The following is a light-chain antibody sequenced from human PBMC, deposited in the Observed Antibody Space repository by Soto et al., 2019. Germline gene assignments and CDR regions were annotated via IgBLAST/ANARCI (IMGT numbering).Light chain of an antibody. Sequence: EIVMTQSPATLSVSPGERATLSCRASQSVSSNLAWYQQKPGQAPTLLIYGASARASGIPARFSGSGSGTEFTLTIRSLQSEDFAVYYCQHYNNWPFTFGQGTKLEIK. CDR1: QSVSSN. J-gene: IGKJ2*01. CDR3: QHYNNWPFT. CDR2: GAS. V-gene: IGKV3-15*01.